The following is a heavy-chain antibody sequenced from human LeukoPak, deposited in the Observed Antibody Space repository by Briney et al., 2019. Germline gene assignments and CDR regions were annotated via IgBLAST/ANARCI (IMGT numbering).Heavy chain of an antibody. V-gene: IGHV4-39*01. Sequence: PSETLSLTCTVSGGSISSSSAYWGWIRQPPGKGLEWIGSIYYSKNTYYNPSLKSRVTISADTSKNQFSLTLGSVSATDTAVYYCVSPRRFSYGYFDYWGQGTLVTVSS. D-gene: IGHD5-18*01. J-gene: IGHJ4*02. CDR1: GGSISSSSAY. CDR2: IYYSKNT. CDR3: VSPRRFSYGYFDY.